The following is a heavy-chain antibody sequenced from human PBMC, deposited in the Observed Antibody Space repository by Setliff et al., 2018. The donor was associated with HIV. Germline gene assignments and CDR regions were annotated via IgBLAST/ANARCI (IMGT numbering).Heavy chain of an antibody. D-gene: IGHD1-26*01. CDR2: ISGSGRKT. V-gene: IGHV3-23*01. CDR1: GFSFSLYA. CDR3: AKVPIEGYPDYFDY. J-gene: IGHJ4*02. Sequence: GGSLRLSCKATGFSFSLYAMSWVRQDPGKGLEWVSSISGSGRKTYYGESVKGRFTISRDNSWYTVDLQMNTLRAEDTAVYYCAKVPIEGYPDYFDYWGQGTLVTVSS.